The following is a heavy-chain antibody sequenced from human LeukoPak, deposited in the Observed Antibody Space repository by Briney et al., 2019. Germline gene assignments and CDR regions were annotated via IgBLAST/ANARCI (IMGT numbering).Heavy chain of an antibody. CDR1: GYTFTSYY. Sequence: GASVTVSCKPSGYTFTSYYIHWVRQAPGQGLECMGWINPNSGGTNYAQKFQGRVTMTRDTSISTAYMELSSLRSDDTAVYYCARSPSGQLDYWGRGTLVTVSS. J-gene: IGHJ4*02. CDR3: ARSPSGQLDY. CDR2: INPNSGGT. D-gene: IGHD3-10*01. V-gene: IGHV1-2*02.